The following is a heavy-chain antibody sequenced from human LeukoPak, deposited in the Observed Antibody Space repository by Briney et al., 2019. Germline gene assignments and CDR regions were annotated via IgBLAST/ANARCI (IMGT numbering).Heavy chain of an antibody. J-gene: IGHJ6*02. V-gene: IGHV3-74*01. CDR3: ASDSPYYGMDV. Sequence: PTGGSLRLSCAASGLTFSSHWMHWVRQAPGKGLVWVSRITNDGSSTTYADSVRGRFTISRDNAKNTLYLQMSGLRVEDTAVYHCASDSPYYGMDVWGQGTTVTVSS. CDR2: ITNDGSST. CDR1: GLTFSSHW.